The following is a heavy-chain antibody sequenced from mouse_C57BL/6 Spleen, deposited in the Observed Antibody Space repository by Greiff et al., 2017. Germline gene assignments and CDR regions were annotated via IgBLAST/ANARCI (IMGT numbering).Heavy chain of an antibody. CDR1: GYTFTSYW. Sequence: VQLQQPGAELVMPGASVKLSCKASGYTFTSYWMHWVKQRPGQGLEWIGEIDLSDSYTNYNQKFKGKSTLTVDKSSSTAYMQLSSLTSEDAAVYYCARVGTYYAMDYWGQGTSVTVSS. CDR2: IDLSDSYT. D-gene: IGHD3-3*01. CDR3: ARVGTYYAMDY. J-gene: IGHJ4*01. V-gene: IGHV1-69*01.